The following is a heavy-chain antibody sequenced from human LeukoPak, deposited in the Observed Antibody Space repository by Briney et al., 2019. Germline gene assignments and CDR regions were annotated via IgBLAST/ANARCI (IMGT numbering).Heavy chain of an antibody. J-gene: IGHJ5*02. CDR3: ARARYSSSPFDP. Sequence: PGGSLRLSCAASGFIFSSYSMNWVRQAPGKGLEWVSFISSSSSYIYYAVSVKGRFTISRDNAKNSLYLQMNSLRAEDTAVYYCARARYSSSPFDPWGQGTLVTVSS. D-gene: IGHD6-13*01. CDR2: ISSSSSYI. V-gene: IGHV3-21*01. CDR1: GFIFSSYS.